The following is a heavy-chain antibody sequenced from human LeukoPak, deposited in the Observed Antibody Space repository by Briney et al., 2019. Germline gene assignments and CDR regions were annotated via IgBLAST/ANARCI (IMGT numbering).Heavy chain of an antibody. CDR3: ARHVFAATDYFDY. D-gene: IGHD6-25*01. Sequence: SETLSLTCTVSGGSISSYYWSWIRQPPGKGLEWIGYIYYRGSTNYNPSLKSRVTISVDTSKNQFSLKLTSMTAADTAVYYCARHVFAATDYFDYWGQGTLVTVSS. CDR2: IYYRGST. V-gene: IGHV4-59*08. J-gene: IGHJ4*02. CDR1: GGSISSYY.